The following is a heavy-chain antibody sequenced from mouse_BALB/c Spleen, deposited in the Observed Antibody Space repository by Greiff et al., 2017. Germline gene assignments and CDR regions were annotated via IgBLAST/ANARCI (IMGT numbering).Heavy chain of an antibody. V-gene: IGHV5-6-5*01. CDR2: ISSGGST. Sequence: EVQRVESGGGLVKPGGSLKLSCAASGFTFSSYAMSWVRQTPEKRLEWVASISSGGSTYYPDSVKGRFTISRDNARNILYLQMSSLRSEDTAMYYCARGTVVAPYAMDYWGQGTSVTVSS. D-gene: IGHD1-1*01. CDR3: ARGTVVAPYAMDY. J-gene: IGHJ4*01. CDR1: GFTFSSYA.